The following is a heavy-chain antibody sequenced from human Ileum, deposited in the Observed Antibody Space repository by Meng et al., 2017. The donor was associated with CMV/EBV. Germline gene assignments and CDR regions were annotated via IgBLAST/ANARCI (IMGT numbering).Heavy chain of an antibody. D-gene: IGHD6-13*01. CDR3: ARFRIAALGNLFDP. CDR2: IFFSGNT. Sequence: QGQLQASGPGPVKPSQTRSLSCTVSGASISSGDYYWSWIRQPPGKGLEWIGYIFFSGNTYYNPSLNNRVIISIDTPRNQFSLKVDSVTAADTAVYYCARFRIAALGNLFDPWGHGTLVTVSS. J-gene: IGHJ5*02. CDR1: GASISSGDYY. V-gene: IGHV4-30-4*08.